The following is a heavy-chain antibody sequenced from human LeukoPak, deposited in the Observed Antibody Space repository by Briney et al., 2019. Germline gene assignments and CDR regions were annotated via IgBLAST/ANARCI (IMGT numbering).Heavy chain of an antibody. J-gene: IGHJ4*02. CDR1: GGSFSGYY. CDR2: INHSGST. CDR3: ARGLYYFDY. Sequence: PSETLSLTCAVYGGSFSGYYWSWIRQPPGKGLEWIGEINHSGSTNYNPSLMSRVTISVDTSKNQFSLKLSSVTAADTAVYYCARGLYYFDYWGQGTLVTVSS. V-gene: IGHV4-34*01.